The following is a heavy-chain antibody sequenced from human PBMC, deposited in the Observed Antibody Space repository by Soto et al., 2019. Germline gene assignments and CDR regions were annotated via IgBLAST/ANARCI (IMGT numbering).Heavy chain of an antibody. V-gene: IGHV1-8*01. J-gene: IGHJ6*02. D-gene: IGHD3-3*01. CDR2: MNPNSGNT. CDR1: GYTFTSYD. Sequence: GASVKVSCKASGYTFTSYDINWGRQATGQRPEWMGWMNPNSGNTGYAQKFQGRVTMTRDTSTSTVYMELSSLRSEDTAAYYCARDLLRFLEWLFLSDYYYYGMDVWGQGTTVTVSS. CDR3: ARDLLRFLEWLFLSDYYYYGMDV.